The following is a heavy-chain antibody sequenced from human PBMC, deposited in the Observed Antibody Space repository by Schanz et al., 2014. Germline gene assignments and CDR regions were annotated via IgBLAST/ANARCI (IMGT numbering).Heavy chain of an antibody. J-gene: IGHJ4*02. Sequence: EVQLVESGGGLVQPGGSLRLSCAASGFTFSSYAMSWVRQAPGKGLEWVSVIYSGIGAYYADSVKDRFTVSRDNSKNTLYLQMNTLRAEDTAVYYCARDRGYCSGGSCLTFDYWGQGTLVTVSS. V-gene: IGHV3-66*01. CDR1: GFTFSSYA. D-gene: IGHD2-15*01. CDR2: IYSGIGA. CDR3: ARDRGYCSGGSCLTFDY.